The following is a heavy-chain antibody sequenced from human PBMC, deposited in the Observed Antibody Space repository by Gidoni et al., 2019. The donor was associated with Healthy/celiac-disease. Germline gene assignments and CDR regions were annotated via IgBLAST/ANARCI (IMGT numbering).Heavy chain of an antibody. CDR1: GFTFSHYS. CDR3: ARESGYDFWRNYYYYYMDV. D-gene: IGHD3-3*01. Sequence: EVQLVESVGCLVKPGGSLTPTCAPSGFTFSHYSMHRVRQAPGKGLEWVSYISSSSSYIYYADSVKGRFTISRDNAKNSLYLQMNSLRAEDTAVYYCARESGYDFWRNYYYYYMDVWGKGTTVTVSS. J-gene: IGHJ6*03. V-gene: IGHV3-21*05. CDR2: ISSSSSYI.